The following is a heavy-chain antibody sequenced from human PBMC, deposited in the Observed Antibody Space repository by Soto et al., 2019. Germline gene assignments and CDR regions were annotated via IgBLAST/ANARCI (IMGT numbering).Heavy chain of an antibody. CDR3: AREVLSRYSSSWYNWFDP. J-gene: IGHJ5*02. Sequence: ASVKVSCKASGYTFTSYGISWVRQAPGQGLEWMGWISAYNGNTNYAQKLQGRVTMTTDTSTSTAYMELRSLRSYDTAVYYCAREVLSRYSSSWYNWFDPWGQGTLVTVSS. D-gene: IGHD6-13*01. CDR2: ISAYNGNT. V-gene: IGHV1-18*01. CDR1: GYTFTSYG.